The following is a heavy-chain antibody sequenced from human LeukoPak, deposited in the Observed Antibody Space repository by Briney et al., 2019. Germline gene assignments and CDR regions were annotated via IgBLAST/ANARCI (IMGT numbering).Heavy chain of an antibody. D-gene: IGHD1-26*01. Sequence: GASLNISCKGSGYSFSSYRIGWVRHLPRKGLELVGINYPVDSDTRYSPSFHAQVRISVDKTTSTAYLRWSSLKAADTAIEYCARHGGNYEYWGQGTLVTVSS. CDR3: ARHGGNYEY. J-gene: IGHJ4*02. V-gene: IGHV5-51*01. CDR2: NYPVDSDT. CDR1: GYSFSSYR.